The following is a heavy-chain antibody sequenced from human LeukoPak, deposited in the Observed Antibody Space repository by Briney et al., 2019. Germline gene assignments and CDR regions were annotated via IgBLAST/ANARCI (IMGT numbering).Heavy chain of an antibody. J-gene: IGHJ4*02. CDR3: ARQYCRGGSCYDY. CDR2: IYPGDSDT. CDR1: GYSFTNNW. D-gene: IGHD2-15*01. Sequence: GESLKISCKGSGYSFTNNWIGWVRQMPGKGLAWMGIIYPGDSDTRYSPSFQGQVTISADKSISTAYLQWSSLKASDTAMYYCARQYCRGGSCYDYWGQGTLVTVSS. V-gene: IGHV5-51*01.